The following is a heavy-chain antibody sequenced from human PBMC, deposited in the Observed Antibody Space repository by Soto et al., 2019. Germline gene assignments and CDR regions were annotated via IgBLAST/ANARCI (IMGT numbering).Heavy chain of an antibody. Sequence: GGSLRLSCAASGFTFSSYAMHWVRQAPSKGLEWVAVISYDGSNKYYADSVKGRFTISRDNSKNTLYLQMNSLRAEDTAVYYCARVSGGPPFGWGQGTLVTVSS. V-gene: IGHV3-30-3*01. CDR1: GFTFSSYA. D-gene: IGHD2-15*01. J-gene: IGHJ4*02. CDR3: ARVSGGPPFG. CDR2: ISYDGSNK.